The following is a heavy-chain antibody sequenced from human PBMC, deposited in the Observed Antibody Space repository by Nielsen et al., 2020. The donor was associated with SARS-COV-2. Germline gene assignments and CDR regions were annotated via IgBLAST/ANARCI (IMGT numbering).Heavy chain of an antibody. V-gene: IGHV3-30*03. J-gene: IGHJ3*02. D-gene: IGHD2-2*01. Sequence: GESLKISCAASGFTFSSYGMHWVRQAPGKGLEWVAVISYDGSNKYYADSVKGRFTISRDNAKNSLYLQMNSLRAEDTAVYYCARVYCSSTSCHDAFDIWGQGTMVTVSS. CDR3: ARVYCSSTSCHDAFDI. CDR1: GFTFSSYG. CDR2: ISYDGSNK.